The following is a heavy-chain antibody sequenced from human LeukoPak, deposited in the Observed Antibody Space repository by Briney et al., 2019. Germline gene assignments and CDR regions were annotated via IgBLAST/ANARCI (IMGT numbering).Heavy chain of an antibody. J-gene: IGHJ5*02. Sequence: GGSPRLSCAASGFTFSSYEMNWVRQAPGKGLEWVSYISSSGSTIYYADSVKGRFTISRDNAKNSLYLQMNSLGAEDTAVYYCARDRSSSWGNWFDPWGQGTLVTVSS. D-gene: IGHD6-13*01. CDR3: ARDRSSSWGNWFDP. V-gene: IGHV3-48*03. CDR2: ISSSGSTI. CDR1: GFTFSSYE.